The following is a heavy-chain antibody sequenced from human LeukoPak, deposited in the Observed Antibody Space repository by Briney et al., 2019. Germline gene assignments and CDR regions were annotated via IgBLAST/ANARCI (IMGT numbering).Heavy chain of an antibody. Sequence: GGSLRLFCAVSGFTFSSYAMSWVRQAPGKGLEWVSVISGSGGTTYYADSVKGRFTISRDNSKNTLYVQMNSLRAEDTAVYYCAREAEEGMVRGVLNYWGQGTLVTVSS. CDR2: ISGSGGTT. CDR3: AREAEEGMVRGVLNY. D-gene: IGHD3-10*01. J-gene: IGHJ4*02. V-gene: IGHV3-23*01. CDR1: GFTFSSYA.